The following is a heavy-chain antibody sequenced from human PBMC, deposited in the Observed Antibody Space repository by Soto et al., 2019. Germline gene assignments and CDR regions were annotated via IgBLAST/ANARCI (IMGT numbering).Heavy chain of an antibody. V-gene: IGHV4-4*07. Sequence: GTLTLTCTVSGGSISSYYGSWIRQAAGKGLEWIGCIDTSGTTNYNPSLRSRVTMSVDASKNQFSLNLSSVTAADTAVYFCARGPRGYVYYHGMDVWGQGTTVTVSS. CDR1: GGSISSYY. CDR2: IDTSGTT. D-gene: IGHD3-16*01. CDR3: ARGPRGYVYYHGMDV. J-gene: IGHJ6*02.